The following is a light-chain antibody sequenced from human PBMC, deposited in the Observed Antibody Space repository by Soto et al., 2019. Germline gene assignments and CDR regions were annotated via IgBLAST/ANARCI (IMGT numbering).Light chain of an antibody. CDR2: GAS. Sequence: EIVLTQSPGTLSFSPGERATLSCRASQSVRSGYLAWYQQKPGQAPRLLIYGASSRATGIPDRFSGSGSGTDFSLTISRLEPEDFAVYYCQQYGSSPITFGQGTRLEIK. V-gene: IGKV3-20*01. CDR1: QSVRSGY. J-gene: IGKJ5*01. CDR3: QQYGSSPIT.